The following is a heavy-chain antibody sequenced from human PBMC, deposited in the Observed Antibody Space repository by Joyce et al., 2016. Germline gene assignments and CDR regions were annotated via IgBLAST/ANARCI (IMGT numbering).Heavy chain of an antibody. D-gene: IGHD3-10*02. V-gene: IGHV5-10-1*03. CDR3: ARHVTDWFDP. CDR2: IGPRDSYT. J-gene: IGHJ5*02. CDR1: GYSFTSHW. Sequence: EVQLVQSGAEVKKPGESLRISCKGSGYSFTSHWISWVRQMPGKGLEWMGRIGPRDSYTDYSPSFEGHVTISVDKTISAAYLQWSSLRASDTAIYYCARHVTDWFDPWGQGTLVTVSS.